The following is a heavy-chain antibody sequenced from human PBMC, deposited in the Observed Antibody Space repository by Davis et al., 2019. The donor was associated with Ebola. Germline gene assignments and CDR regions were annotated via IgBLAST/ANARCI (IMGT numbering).Heavy chain of an antibody. V-gene: IGHV2-26*01. CDR1: GFSLSNARMG. Sequence: SGPTLVKPTETLTLTCTVSGFSLSNARMGVSWIRQPPGKALEWLAHIFSNGEKSYSTSLKSRLTISKDTSKSQVVLTMTNMDPVDTATYYCARNFKIVVVSDYYYYGMDVWGQGTTVTVSS. CDR2: IFSNGEK. J-gene: IGHJ6*02. D-gene: IGHD3-22*01. CDR3: ARNFKIVVVSDYYYYGMDV.